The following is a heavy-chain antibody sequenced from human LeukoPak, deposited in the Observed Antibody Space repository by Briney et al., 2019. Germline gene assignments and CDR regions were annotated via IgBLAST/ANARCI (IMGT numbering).Heavy chain of an antibody. Sequence: GGSLRLSCAASGFTFSSYEMNWVRQAPGKGLEWVSYISSSGSTIYYADSVKSRFTISRDNAKNSLYLQMNSLRAEDTAVYYCARGLSGSYYWDYYYYMDVWGKGTTVTVSS. D-gene: IGHD3-10*01. J-gene: IGHJ6*03. CDR2: ISSSGSTI. CDR1: GFTFSSYE. CDR3: ARGLSGSYYWDYYYYMDV. V-gene: IGHV3-48*03.